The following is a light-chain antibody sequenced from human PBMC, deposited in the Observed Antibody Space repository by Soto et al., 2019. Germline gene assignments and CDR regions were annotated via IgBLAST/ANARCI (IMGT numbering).Light chain of an antibody. V-gene: IGKV3-20*01. CDR3: QQYGSSPWT. CDR2: GAS. J-gene: IGKJ1*01. CDR1: QTIRSNY. Sequence: ETVLTQSPGTLSLSPGERATLSCRASQTIRSNYLAWYRQTPGQAPRLLIYGASNRATGIADSFSGSGSGTDFTLIISRLEPEDFALYYCQQYGSSPWTFGQGTKVEI.